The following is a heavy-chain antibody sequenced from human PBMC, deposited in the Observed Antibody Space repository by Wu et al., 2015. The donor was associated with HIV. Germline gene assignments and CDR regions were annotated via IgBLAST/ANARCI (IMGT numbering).Heavy chain of an antibody. CDR2: IIPIFGTA. CDR1: GGTFSSYA. D-gene: IGHD2-2*02. CDR3: ARDRGIRYCSSTSCYSEYFQH. J-gene: IGHJ1*01. V-gene: IGHV1-69*12. Sequence: QVQLVQSGAEVKKPGSSVKVSCKASGGTFSSYAISWVRQAPGQGLEWMGGIIPIFGTANYAQKFQGRVTINRGRNPRAQPTMELSSLRSEDTAVYYCARDRGIRYCSSTSCYSEYFQHWGQGTWSPSPQ.